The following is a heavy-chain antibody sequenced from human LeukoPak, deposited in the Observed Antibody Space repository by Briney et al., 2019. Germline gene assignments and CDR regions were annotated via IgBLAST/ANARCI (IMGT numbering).Heavy chain of an antibody. V-gene: IGHV3-11*04. Sequence: PGGSLRLSCAASGFTFSDYYMSWIRQAPGKGLEWVSYISSRGSTIYYADSVKGRFTISRDNAKNSLYLQMNSLRAEDTAVYYCARAHDEQQIGVDYYYGMDVWGQGTTVTVSS. CDR3: ARAHDEQQIGVDYYYGMDV. D-gene: IGHD6-6*01. CDR1: GFTFSDYY. CDR2: ISSRGSTI. J-gene: IGHJ6*02.